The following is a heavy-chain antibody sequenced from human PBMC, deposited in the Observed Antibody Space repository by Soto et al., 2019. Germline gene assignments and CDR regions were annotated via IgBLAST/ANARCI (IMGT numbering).Heavy chain of an antibody. D-gene: IGHD3-3*01. V-gene: IGHV4-34*01. CDR2: INHSGST. CDR1: GGSFSGYY. CDR3: ARRPLFGDFWSCYHVQDNWFDP. J-gene: IGHJ5*02. Sequence: SETLSLTCAVYGGSFSGYYWSWIRQPPGKGLEWIGEINHSGSTNYNPSLKSRVTISVDTSKNQFSLKLSSVTAADTAVYYCARRPLFGDFWSCYHVQDNWFDPWGQGTLVTVSS.